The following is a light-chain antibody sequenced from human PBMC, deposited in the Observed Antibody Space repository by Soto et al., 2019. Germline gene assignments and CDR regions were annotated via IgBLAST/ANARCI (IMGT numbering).Light chain of an antibody. Sequence: QTVVTQEPSFSVSPGGTVTLTCGLTSDSVSTSYYAIWYQQTPGQTPRMLIYSTNTRSSGVPDRFSGSILGNKAALTITGAQADDESDYYCVLYMGSGFWVFGGGTKLTVL. CDR2: STN. CDR3: VLYMGSGFWV. V-gene: IGLV8-61*01. CDR1: SDSVSTSYY. J-gene: IGLJ3*02.